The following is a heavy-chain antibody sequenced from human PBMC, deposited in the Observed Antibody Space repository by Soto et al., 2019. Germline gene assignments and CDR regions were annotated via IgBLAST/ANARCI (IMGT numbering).Heavy chain of an antibody. CDR1: GYTFTSYG. J-gene: IGHJ4*02. CDR3: ARGSRLDPRMVRDDY. Sequence: ASVKVSCKASGYTFTSYGISWVRQAPGQGLEWMGWISAYNGNTNDAQKLQGRVTMTTDTSTSTAYMELRSLRSDDTAVYYCARGSRLDPRMVRDDYWGQGTLVTVSS. CDR2: ISAYNGNT. V-gene: IGHV1-18*01. D-gene: IGHD3-10*01.